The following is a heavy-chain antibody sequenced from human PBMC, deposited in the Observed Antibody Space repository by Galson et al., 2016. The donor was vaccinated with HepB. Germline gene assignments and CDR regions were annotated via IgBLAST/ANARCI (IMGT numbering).Heavy chain of an antibody. V-gene: IGHV1-18*01. CDR3: ARDLLSGSGSYYNENYYYGMDV. Sequence: SCKASGYSFHDYGINWVRQAPGQGLEWMGWISPYSGNTNYAQKFQGRVTMTRDTSTSTTFMELRSLKSDDTAVYFCARDLLSGSGSYYNENYYYGMDVWGQGTTVTVSS. D-gene: IGHD3-10*01. J-gene: IGHJ6*02. CDR2: ISPYSGNT. CDR1: GYSFHDYG.